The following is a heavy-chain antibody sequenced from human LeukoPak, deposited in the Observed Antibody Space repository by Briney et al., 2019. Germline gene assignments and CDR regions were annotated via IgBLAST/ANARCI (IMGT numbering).Heavy chain of an antibody. Sequence: PGGSLRLSCAASGFTFSSYAMHWVRQAPGKGLEWVAVIPYDGSNKYYADSVKGRFTISRDNSKNTLYLQMNSLRAEDTAVYYCARGHSSGWDHYYYYMDVWGKGTTVTVSS. CDR1: GFTFSSYA. CDR3: ARGHSSGWDHYYYYMDV. V-gene: IGHV3-30*04. D-gene: IGHD6-19*01. CDR2: IPYDGSNK. J-gene: IGHJ6*03.